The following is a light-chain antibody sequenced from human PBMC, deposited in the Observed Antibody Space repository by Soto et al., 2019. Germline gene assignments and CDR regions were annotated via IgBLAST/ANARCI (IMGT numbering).Light chain of an antibody. CDR2: AAS. CDR1: QSVSSSY. Sequence: EIVLTQSPDTLYLSPGERATLSCRASQSVSSSYLAWYQQKPGRAPRLLMYAASSRATGLPDRFSGSGSGTDFTLTISRLEPEDFAVYYCQQYGSSRTFGQGTKVEIK. CDR3: QQYGSSRT. V-gene: IGKV3-20*01. J-gene: IGKJ1*01.